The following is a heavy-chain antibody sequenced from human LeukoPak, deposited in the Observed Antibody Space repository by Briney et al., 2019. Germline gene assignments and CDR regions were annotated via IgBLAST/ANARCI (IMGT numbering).Heavy chain of an antibody. V-gene: IGHV1-2*02. Sequence: GASVKVSCKASGYTFTGYYMHWVRQAPGQGLEWMGWINPNSGGTNYAQKFQGRVTMTRDTSISTAYMELSSLRSEDTAVYYCASSALSLEMATITFVFDYWGQGTLVTVSS. CDR3: ASSALSLEMATITFVFDY. J-gene: IGHJ4*02. D-gene: IGHD5-24*01. CDR1: GYTFTGYY. CDR2: INPNSGGT.